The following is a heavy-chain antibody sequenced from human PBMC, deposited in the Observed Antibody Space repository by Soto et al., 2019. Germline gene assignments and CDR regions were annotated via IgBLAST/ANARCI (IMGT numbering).Heavy chain of an antibody. J-gene: IGHJ4*02. CDR1: GFTFSSYA. CDR3: ASLSPAILTGYPH. D-gene: IGHD3-9*01. Sequence: GGSLRLSCAASGFTFSSYAMHWVRQAPGKGLEWVAVISYDGSNKYYADSVKGRFTISRDNSKNTLYLQMNSLRAEDTAVYYCASLSPAILTGYPHWGQGTLVTVSS. CDR2: ISYDGSNK. V-gene: IGHV3-30-3*01.